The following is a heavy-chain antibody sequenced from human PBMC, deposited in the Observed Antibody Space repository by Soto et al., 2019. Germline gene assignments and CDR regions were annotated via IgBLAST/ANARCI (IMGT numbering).Heavy chain of an antibody. CDR2: ITVANGNT. J-gene: IGHJ6*02. V-gene: IGHV1-3*01. Sequence: SCKASGYTSTSYAIHWVRPAPGQSAESLGWITVANGNTEYSRSLQGRVTLTGDASADTAYMELSSLRSEDTAVYFCARDLGFDIFTGYSYYYYYAMDVWGQGTTVTVSS. CDR1: GYTSTSYA. D-gene: IGHD3-9*01. CDR3: ARDLGFDIFTGYSYYYYYAMDV.